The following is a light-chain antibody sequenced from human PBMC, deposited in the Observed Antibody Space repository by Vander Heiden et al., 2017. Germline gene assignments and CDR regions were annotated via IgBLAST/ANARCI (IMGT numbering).Light chain of an antibody. CDR1: QDISNY. V-gene: IGKV1-33*01. CDR2: DAS. Sequence: TQSPSSLSASVGDRVTITCQASQDISNYLNWYQQKPGKAPKLLIYDASNLETGVPSRFSGSGSGTDFTFTISSLQPEDIATYYCQQYDNLPPLTFGGRTKVEIK. CDR3: QQYDNLPPLT. J-gene: IGKJ4*01.